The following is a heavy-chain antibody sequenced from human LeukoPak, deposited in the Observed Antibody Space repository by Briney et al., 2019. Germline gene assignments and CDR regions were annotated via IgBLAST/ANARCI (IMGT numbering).Heavy chain of an antibody. CDR1: GFTFSSYS. CDR3: ARVWGFKDVFDI. CDR2: ISSSSSYI. V-gene: IGHV3-21*04. J-gene: IGHJ3*02. Sequence: GGSLRLSCAASGFTFSSYSMNWVRQAPGKGLEWVSSISSSSSYIYYADSVKGRFTISRDNSKNTLYLQMNSLRAEDTAVYYCARVWGFKDVFDIWGKGKMATVSS. D-gene: IGHD3-16*01.